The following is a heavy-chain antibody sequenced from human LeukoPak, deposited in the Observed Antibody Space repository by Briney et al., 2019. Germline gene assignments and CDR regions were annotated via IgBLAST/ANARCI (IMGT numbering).Heavy chain of an antibody. CDR2: IYHSGST. V-gene: IGHV4-30-2*03. CDR3: ARQYTSLLTKDWFDP. J-gene: IGHJ5*02. D-gene: IGHD4/OR15-4a*01. CDR1: GGSISSGGYS. Sequence: SETLSLTCTVSGGSISSGGYSWSWIRQPPGKGLEWIGYIYHSGSTYYNPSLKSRVTISVDTSKNQFSLKLSSVTAADTAVYYCARQYTSLLTKDWFDPWGQGTLVTVSS.